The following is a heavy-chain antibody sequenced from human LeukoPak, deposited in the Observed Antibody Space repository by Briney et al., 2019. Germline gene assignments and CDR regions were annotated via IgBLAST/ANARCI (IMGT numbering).Heavy chain of an antibody. CDR2: INHSGST. V-gene: IGHV4-34*01. J-gene: IGHJ6*03. CDR3: ARTHRLYDILTGYYPYYYYYMDV. Sequence: PSETLSLTCAVYGGSFSGYYWSWIRQPPGKGLEWIGEINHSGSTNYNPSLKSRVTISVDTSKNQFSLKLSSVTAADTAVYYCARTHRLYDILTGYYPYYYYYMDVWGKGTTVTVSS. D-gene: IGHD3-9*01. CDR1: GGSFSGYY.